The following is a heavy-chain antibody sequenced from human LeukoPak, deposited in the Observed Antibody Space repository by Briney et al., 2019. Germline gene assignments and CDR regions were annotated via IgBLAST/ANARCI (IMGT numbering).Heavy chain of an antibody. Sequence: GESLRLSCAGSGFSFSYQGMTWVRQAPGKGLEWVSSIGTSNSDRYYADSVKGRFTISRDNAKSSVYLQMNSLRAEDTAVYYCAKSHGAYYYYYMDVWGKGTTATISS. D-gene: IGHD4-17*01. J-gene: IGHJ6*03. V-gene: IGHV3-21*04. CDR1: GFSFSYQG. CDR3: AKSHGAYYYYYMDV. CDR2: IGTSNSDR.